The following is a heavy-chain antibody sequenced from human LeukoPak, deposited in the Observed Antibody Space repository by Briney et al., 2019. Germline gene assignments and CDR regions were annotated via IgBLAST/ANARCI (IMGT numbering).Heavy chain of an antibody. J-gene: IGHJ6*03. V-gene: IGHV4-39*01. CDR2: FHYSGNT. Sequence: SETLSLTCTVSGGSFSSTTYYWAWIRQPPGKGLEWIGSFHYSGNTYYNTSLKSRVTISADTSKNQFSLKVTSVTAADTAVYYCARRSGRPQNYYYYMDVWGKGTTVTVSS. CDR1: GGSFSSTTYY. CDR3: ARRSGRPQNYYYYMDV. D-gene: IGHD6-19*01.